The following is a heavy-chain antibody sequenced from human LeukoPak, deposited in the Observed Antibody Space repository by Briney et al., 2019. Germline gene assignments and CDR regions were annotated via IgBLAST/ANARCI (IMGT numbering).Heavy chain of an antibody. CDR3: AKDYRGVYYYMDV. V-gene: IGHV3-30*18. CDR1: GFTFSSYG. J-gene: IGHJ6*03. D-gene: IGHD1-14*01. CDR2: ISYDGSNK. Sequence: GGSLRLSCAASGFTFSSYGRHWVRRAPGKGLEWVAVISYDGSNKYYADSVKGRFTISRDNSKNTLYLQMNSLRAEDTAVYYCAKDYRGVYYYMDVWGKGTTVTVSS.